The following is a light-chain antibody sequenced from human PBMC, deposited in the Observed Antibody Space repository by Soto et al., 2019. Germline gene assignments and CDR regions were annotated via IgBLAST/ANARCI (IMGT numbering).Light chain of an antibody. CDR1: QNINSN. Sequence: EIVMTQSPATLSVSPEERATLSCRASQNINSNLAWYQQKPGQAPRLLIFDASTRATGIPDRFSGSGSGTEFTLTISSLQSEDFAVYFCQQYNNWPPWTFGQGTKV. CDR2: DAS. CDR3: QQYNNWPPWT. V-gene: IGKV3-15*01. J-gene: IGKJ1*01.